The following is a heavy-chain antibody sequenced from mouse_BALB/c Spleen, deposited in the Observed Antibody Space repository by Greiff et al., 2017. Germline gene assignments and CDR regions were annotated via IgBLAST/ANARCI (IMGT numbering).Heavy chain of an antibody. D-gene: IGHD2-4*01. CDR2: ISSGGSYT. V-gene: IGHV5-9-3*01. CDR3: ARSLIYYDHYYAMDY. Sequence: EVKVEESGGGLVKPGGSLKLSCAASGFTFSSYAMSWVRQTPEKRLEWVATISSGGSYTYYPDSVKGRFTISRDNAKNTLYLQMSSLRSEDTAMYYCARSLIYYDHYYAMDYWGQGTSVTVSS. CDR1: GFTFSSYA. J-gene: IGHJ4*01.